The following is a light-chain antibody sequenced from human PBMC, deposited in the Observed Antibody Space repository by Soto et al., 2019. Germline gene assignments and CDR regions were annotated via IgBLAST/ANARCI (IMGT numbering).Light chain of an antibody. CDR1: QSVGRNY. V-gene: IGKV3-20*01. J-gene: IGKJ4*01. Sequence: EIVLTQSPGTLSLSPGEGATLSCRASQSVGRNYLGWYQQKPGQAPRLLIYDASSGATGIPDRFSGGGSGTDFTLTINRLEPEDFAIYYCQQYAYSPLTFGGGTRVEIK. CDR3: QQYAYSPLT. CDR2: DAS.